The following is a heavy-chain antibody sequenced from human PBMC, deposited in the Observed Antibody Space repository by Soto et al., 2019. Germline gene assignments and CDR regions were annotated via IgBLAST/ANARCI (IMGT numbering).Heavy chain of an antibody. V-gene: IGHV1-3*01. J-gene: IGHJ3*02. D-gene: IGHD3-3*02. CDR1: GYTFSAYT. CDR3: ARDTETLGPRANDALDI. Sequence: QAQLVQSGAEMKKPGASVKVSCKATGYTFSAYTMNWVRQDPGQSLEWMGWINAGSGNTKYSQNFQGRVSITRDTSASTVDMELTGLTSEDTAVYYCARDTETLGPRANDALDIWGQGTMVTVSS. CDR2: INAGSGNT.